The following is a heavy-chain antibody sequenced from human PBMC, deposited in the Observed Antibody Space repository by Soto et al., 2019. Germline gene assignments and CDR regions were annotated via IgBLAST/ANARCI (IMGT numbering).Heavy chain of an antibody. D-gene: IGHD3-22*01. J-gene: IGHJ4*02. Sequence: GGSLRLSCAASGFTFSSYGMHWVRQAPGKGLEWVAVIWYDGSNKYYADSVKGRFTISRDNSKNTLYLQMNSLRAEDTAVYYCARDQEIGEAYYYDSSGYYSPGYWGQGTLVTVSS. CDR2: IWYDGSNK. CDR3: ARDQEIGEAYYYDSSGYYSPGY. V-gene: IGHV3-33*01. CDR1: GFTFSSYG.